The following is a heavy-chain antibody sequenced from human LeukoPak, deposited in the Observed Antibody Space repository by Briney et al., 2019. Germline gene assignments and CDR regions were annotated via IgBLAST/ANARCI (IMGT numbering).Heavy chain of an antibody. CDR3: ARAGVVPAASNPNWFDP. J-gene: IGHJ5*02. V-gene: IGHV3-21*01. CDR2: ISSSSSYI. Sequence: GGSLRLSCAASGFTFSSYSMNWVRQAPGKGLEWVSSISSSSSYIYYADSVKGRFTISRDNAKNSLYLQMNSLRAKDTAVYYCARAGVVPAASNPNWFDPWGQGTLVTVSS. CDR1: GFTFSSYS. D-gene: IGHD2-2*01.